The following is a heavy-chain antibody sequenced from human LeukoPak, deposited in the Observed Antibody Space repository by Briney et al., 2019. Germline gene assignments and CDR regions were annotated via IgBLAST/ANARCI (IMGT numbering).Heavy chain of an antibody. CDR2: ISNDGSNE. CDR1: AFTFSSYG. CDR3: AKPYKYGVRDVHFDY. D-gene: IGHD5-24*01. V-gene: IGHV3-30*18. J-gene: IGHJ4*02. Sequence: GGSLRLSCAASAFTFSSYGMHWVRQAPGKGLEWVAAISNDGSNEYYADSVKGRFTISRDNSKNTLYLQMNSLRAEDTAVYYCAKPYKYGVRDVHFDYWGQETLVTVSS.